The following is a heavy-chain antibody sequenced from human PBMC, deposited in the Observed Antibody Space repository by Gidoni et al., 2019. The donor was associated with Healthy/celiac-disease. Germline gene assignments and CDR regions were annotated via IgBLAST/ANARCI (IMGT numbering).Heavy chain of an antibody. CDR2: ICSGGST. Sequence: EVQLVETGGGLIQPGGSLRLACAASGFTVSSNYMSWVRQVPGKGLECVSVICSGGSTYYADSVKGRFTISRDNSKNTLYLQMNSLRAQDTAVYYCARVAAAGFDYWVQGTLVTVSS. CDR1: GFTVSSNY. CDR3: ARVAAAGFDY. J-gene: IGHJ4*02. D-gene: IGHD6-13*01. V-gene: IGHV3-53*02.